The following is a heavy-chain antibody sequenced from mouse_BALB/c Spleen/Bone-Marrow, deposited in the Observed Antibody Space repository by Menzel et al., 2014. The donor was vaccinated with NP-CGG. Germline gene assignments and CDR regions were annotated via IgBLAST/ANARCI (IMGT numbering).Heavy chain of an antibody. Sequence: AQLQESGAELVMPGASVKMSCKASGHTFTDYWMRWVKQRPGQGLEWIGAIDTSDSYTSYNQKLKGKATLTVDESSSTAYMQLSSLTSEDSAVYYCARSDYRFDPLPYWGQGTLVTVSA. D-gene: IGHD2-14*01. J-gene: IGHJ3*01. CDR3: ARSDYRFDPLPY. V-gene: IGHV1-69*01. CDR2: IDTSDSYT. CDR1: GHTFTDYW.